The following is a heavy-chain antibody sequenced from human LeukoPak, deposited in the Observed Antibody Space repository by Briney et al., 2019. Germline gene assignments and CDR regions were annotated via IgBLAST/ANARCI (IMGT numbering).Heavy chain of an antibody. V-gene: IGHV3-30-3*01. D-gene: IGHD3-22*01. Sequence: GGSLRLSCAASGFTFSSYAMHWVRQAPGKGLEWVAVISYDGSNKYYADSVKGRFTISRDNSKNTLYLQMNSLRSEDTAVYYCARDTDTSGYSAPSYWGQGTLVTVSS. CDR1: GFTFSSYA. CDR2: ISYDGSNK. J-gene: IGHJ4*02. CDR3: ARDTDTSGYSAPSY.